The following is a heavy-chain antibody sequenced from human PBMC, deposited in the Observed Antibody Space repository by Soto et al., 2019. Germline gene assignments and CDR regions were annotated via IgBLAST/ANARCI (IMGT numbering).Heavy chain of an antibody. D-gene: IGHD2-8*02. CDR2: IIPVFGRV. Sequence: QVQLVQSGPEVKKTGTSVKVSCKASGGTFSSRAISWVRQAPGQGLEWMGGIIPVFGRVNYAEKYQDRVTITADESTGTVYMELSSLRSEDTAPYYCANSRWGTFLGYHGMDIWGQGTTVSVSS. J-gene: IGHJ6*02. V-gene: IGHV1-69*01. CDR1: GGTFSSRA. CDR3: ANSRWGTFLGYHGMDI.